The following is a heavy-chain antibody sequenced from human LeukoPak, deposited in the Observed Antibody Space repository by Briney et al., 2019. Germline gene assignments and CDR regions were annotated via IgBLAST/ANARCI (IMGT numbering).Heavy chain of an antibody. CDR2: INPNSGGT. CDR3: ARVNYYDSYFDY. J-gene: IGHJ4*02. Sequence: ASVKVSCKASGYTFTSYGISWVRQAPGQGLEWMGWINPNSGGTNYAQKFQGWVTMTRDTSISTAYMELSRLRSDDTAVYYCARVNYYDSYFDYWGQGTLVTVSS. CDR1: GYTFTSYG. D-gene: IGHD3-22*01. V-gene: IGHV1-2*04.